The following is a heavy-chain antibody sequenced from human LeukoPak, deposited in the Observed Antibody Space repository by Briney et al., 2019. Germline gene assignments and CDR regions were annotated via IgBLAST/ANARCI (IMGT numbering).Heavy chain of an antibody. CDR2: ISSSSSHM. J-gene: IGHJ4*02. CDR1: GFSFSSYS. Sequence: GSLRLSCAASGFSFSSYSMNWVRQAPGKGLEWVSSISSSSSHMYYADSVKGRFTISRDNAKSSLYLQMNSLRAEDTAVYYCARDGDTSGYSDWGQGTLVTVSS. V-gene: IGHV3-21*06. D-gene: IGHD3-22*01. CDR3: ARDGDTSGYSD.